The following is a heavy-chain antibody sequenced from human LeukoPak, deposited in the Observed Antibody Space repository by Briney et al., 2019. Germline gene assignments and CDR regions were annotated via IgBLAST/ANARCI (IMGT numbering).Heavy chain of an antibody. CDR3: ARDRRSGGNLFDY. J-gene: IGHJ4*02. CDR1: GGSISSYY. CDR2: IYYSGST. V-gene: IGHV4-59*01. D-gene: IGHD4-23*01. Sequence: SETLSLTCTVSGGSISSYYWSWIRQPPGKGLEWIGYIYYSGSTNYNPSLKSRVTISVDTSKNQFSLKLSSVTAADTAVYYCARDRRSGGNLFDYWGQGTLVTVSS.